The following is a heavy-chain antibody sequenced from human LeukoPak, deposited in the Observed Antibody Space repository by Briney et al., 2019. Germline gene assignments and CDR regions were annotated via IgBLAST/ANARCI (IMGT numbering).Heavy chain of an antibody. D-gene: IGHD3-3*01. CDR2: IYYSGST. V-gene: IGHV4-39*01. CDR1: GGSISSSSYY. J-gene: IGHJ5*02. CDR3: ASLSGDFWSGYQNWFDP. Sequence: SETLSLTCTVSGGSISSSSYYWGWIRQLPGKGLEWIGSIYYSGSTYYNPSLKSRVTISVDTSKNQFSLKLSSVTAADTAVYYCASLSGDFWSGYQNWFDPWGQGTLVTVSS.